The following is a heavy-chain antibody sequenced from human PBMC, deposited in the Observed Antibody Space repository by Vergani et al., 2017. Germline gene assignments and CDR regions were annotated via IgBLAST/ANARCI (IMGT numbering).Heavy chain of an antibody. Sequence: EVQLVESGGGLVQPGGSLRLSCAASGFTFSSYEMNWVRHAPGKGLEWVSYISSSGSTIYYADSVKGRFTISRYNAKNTLYLQVNSLRYEDTAVYYCARPCRWCMLSFDYWGQGTLVTVSS. CDR1: GFTFSSYE. CDR2: ISSSGSTI. CDR3: ARPCRWCMLSFDY. V-gene: IGHV3-48*03. J-gene: IGHJ4*02. D-gene: IGHD2-8*01.